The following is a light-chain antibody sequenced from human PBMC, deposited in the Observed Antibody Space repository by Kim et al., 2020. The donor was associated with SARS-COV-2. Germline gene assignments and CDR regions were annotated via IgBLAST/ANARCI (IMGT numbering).Light chain of an antibody. CDR2: DAS. V-gene: IGKV3-11*01. CDR1: QSVSRY. CDR3: QQRNDWPLT. Sequence: EVVLTQSPATLSLSPGERATLSCRASQSVSRYLAWYQQKPGQAPRLLIYDASNRATGIPARFTGSGSGTDFSLTISSLEPEDCAVYYCQQRNDWPLTFGGGTKLEI. J-gene: IGKJ4*01.